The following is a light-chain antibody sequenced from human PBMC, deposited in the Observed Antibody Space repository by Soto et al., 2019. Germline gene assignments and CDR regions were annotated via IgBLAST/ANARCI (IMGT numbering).Light chain of an antibody. CDR3: QQRSNWPRT. J-gene: IGKJ3*01. CDR2: DPS. CDR1: QSVSSS. V-gene: IGKV3-11*01. Sequence: EIVLTQSPATLSLSPGERATLSCRASQSVSSSLDWYQQKHGQAPRLLIYDPSNRATDIPARFSGSGSGTDFTLTSSSLEPEDFAVYFCQQRSNWPRTFGPGTKVDIK.